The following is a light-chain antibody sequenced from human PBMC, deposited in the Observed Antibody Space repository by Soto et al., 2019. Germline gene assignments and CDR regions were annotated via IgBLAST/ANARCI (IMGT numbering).Light chain of an antibody. J-gene: IGLJ1*01. Sequence: QSALTQPASVSGSPGQSITISCSGTSSDVGGYNFVSWYQQHPVKAPKLMIYDVSSRPSGVSNRFSGSKSGNTASPTISGLQAEDEADYYCSSYASGSTLIFGTGTKLTVL. CDR1: SSDVGGYNF. CDR3: SSYASGSTLI. V-gene: IGLV2-14*01. CDR2: DVS.